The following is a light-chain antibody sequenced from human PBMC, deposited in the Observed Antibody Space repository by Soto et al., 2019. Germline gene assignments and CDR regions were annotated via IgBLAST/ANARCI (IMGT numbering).Light chain of an antibody. J-gene: IGKJ4*01. CDR1: QSVRSN. Sequence: EIVMKQSPATLSVSPGERATLSCRASQSVRSNLAWYQQMPGQPPRLLIYSASTRATSIPARFSGSGSGTEFALTVSSLQSEDFAVYYCKQYNSWPLTFGGGTKVEIK. CDR2: SAS. V-gene: IGKV3D-15*01. CDR3: KQYNSWPLT.